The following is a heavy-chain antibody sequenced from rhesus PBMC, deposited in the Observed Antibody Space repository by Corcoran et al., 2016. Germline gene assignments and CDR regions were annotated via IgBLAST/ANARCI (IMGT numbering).Heavy chain of an antibody. D-gene: IGHD3-16*01. CDR1: GFTFSSYW. J-gene: IGHJ3*01. V-gene: IGHV3S42*01. Sequence: EVQLVESGGGLAKPGGSLRLSCAASGFTFSSYWINWVRQSPGKGMEWFSVINIVRGITYYADPVKGRFTISKDNSKNTLSLQMNSVRAEDTAVYYCAKGAIVAFDFWGQGLRVTVSS. CDR3: AKGAIVAFDF. CDR2: INIVRGIT.